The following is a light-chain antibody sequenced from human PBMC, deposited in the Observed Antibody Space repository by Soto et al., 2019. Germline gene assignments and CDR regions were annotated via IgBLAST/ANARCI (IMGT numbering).Light chain of an antibody. J-gene: IGKJ1*01. Sequence: DIQMTQSPSSLSASVGDRVTITCRASQSISSYLNWYHQKPGKAPKLLIYSASSLQSGVPSRFSGSGSGTDFTLTISSLQPEDFATYYCQQSYTTPWTFGQGTKLAIK. CDR2: SAS. CDR3: QQSYTTPWT. V-gene: IGKV1-39*01. CDR1: QSISSY.